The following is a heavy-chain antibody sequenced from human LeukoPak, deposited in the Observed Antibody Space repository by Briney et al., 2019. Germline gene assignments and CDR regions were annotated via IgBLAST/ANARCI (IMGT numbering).Heavy chain of an antibody. CDR3: ARGRIVLMVYAIGFGY. Sequence: PSETLSLTCAVYGGSFSGYYWSWIRQPPGKGLEWIGEINHSGSTNYNPSLKSRVTISVDTSKNQFSLKLSSVTAADTAVYYCARGRIVLMVYAIGFGYWGQGTLVTVSS. CDR2: INHSGST. J-gene: IGHJ4*02. D-gene: IGHD2-8*01. CDR1: GGSFSGYY. V-gene: IGHV4-34*01.